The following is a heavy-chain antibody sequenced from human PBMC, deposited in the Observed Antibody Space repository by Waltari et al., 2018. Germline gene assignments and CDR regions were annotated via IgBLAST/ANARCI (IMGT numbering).Heavy chain of an antibody. CDR3: AKAFRGYSGSYFDY. V-gene: IGHV3-23*01. CDR2: FSGSGATK. CDR1: GFSFGGFA. Sequence: EVQLLESGGGLAQPGGSLRLSCATSGFSFGGFAMNWVRQAPGKGLEWVSGFSGSGATKYYADSVRGRFTISRDNSRNTLSLEVNSLRAEDTAIYYCAKAFRGYSGSYFDYWGQGVPVTVSS. J-gene: IGHJ4*02. D-gene: IGHD5-12*01.